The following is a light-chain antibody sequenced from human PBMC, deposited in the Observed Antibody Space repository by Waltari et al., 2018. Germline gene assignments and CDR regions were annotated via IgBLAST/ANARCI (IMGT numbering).Light chain of an antibody. J-gene: IGLJ3*02. CDR2: RNP. CDR1: FSNIRVNY. CDR3: TTYDDNLRRWV. Sequence: QSVLTQPPSASGTPGQGVPISCSGSFSNIRVNYVHCYQPPPGTAPKLLIYRNPQRPQGVPDRFSCSKSGTSASLAISALRSEDEADYYCTTYDDNLRRWVFGGGTKVTVL. V-gene: IGLV1-47*01.